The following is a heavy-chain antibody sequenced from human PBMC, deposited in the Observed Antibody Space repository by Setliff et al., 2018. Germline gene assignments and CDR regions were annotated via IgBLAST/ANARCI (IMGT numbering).Heavy chain of an antibody. CDR2: IDISSTTI. CDR3: ARVGRERSNGECYSTTPCYSYYMDV. D-gene: IGHD2-8*01. Sequence: GGSLRLSCVASGFDFSSYGMHWVRQAPGKGLEWISYIDISSTTIYYADSVKGRFTISRDNAKNSLYLQMNSLRAGDTAVYYCARVGRERSNGECYSTTPCYSYYMDVWGKGTTVTVS. CDR1: GFDFSSYG. J-gene: IGHJ6*03. V-gene: IGHV3-48*01.